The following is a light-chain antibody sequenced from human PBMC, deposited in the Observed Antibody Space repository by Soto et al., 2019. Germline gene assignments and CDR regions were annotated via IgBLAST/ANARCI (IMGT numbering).Light chain of an antibody. CDR3: QSYGSSLGGLV. J-gene: IGLJ2*01. CDR2: GNN. CDR1: SSNIGAGYD. Sequence: QAVVTQPPSVSGAPGQRVTISCTGSSSNIGAGYDINWYQQIPGTAPKLLIYGNNNRPSGVPGRFSGSKSGTSASLAITGLQAEDEADYYCQSYGSSLGGLVFGGGTKLTVL. V-gene: IGLV1-40*01.